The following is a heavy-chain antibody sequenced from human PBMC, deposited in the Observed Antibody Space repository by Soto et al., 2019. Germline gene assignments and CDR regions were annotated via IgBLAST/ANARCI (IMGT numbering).Heavy chain of an antibody. V-gene: IGHV4-39*01. CDR2: IYYSGST. CDR3: ARHSDTAMVTVHY. J-gene: IGHJ4*02. Sequence: SETLSLTCTVSDGSSSSSSYYWGWIRQPPGKGLEWIGSIYYSGSTYYNPSLKSRVTISVDTSKNQFSLKLSSVTAADTAVYYCARHSDTAMVTVHYWGQGTLVTVSS. D-gene: IGHD5-18*01. CDR1: DGSSSSSSYY.